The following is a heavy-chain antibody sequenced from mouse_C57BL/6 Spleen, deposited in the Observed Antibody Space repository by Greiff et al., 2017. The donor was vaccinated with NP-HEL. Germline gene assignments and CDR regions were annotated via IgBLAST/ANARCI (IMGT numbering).Heavy chain of an antibody. J-gene: IGHJ2*01. V-gene: IGHV1-77*01. Sequence: QVQLQQSGAELVKPGASVKISCKASGYTFTDYYINWVKQRPGQGLEWIGKIGPGSGSTYYNEKLKGKATLTADKSSSTAYMQLSSVASEDYAGYFCARCGHWYEYYFDDWGQGTTLTVAS. CDR2: IGPGSGST. CDR3: ARCGHWYEYYFDD. D-gene: IGHD2-14*01. CDR1: GYTFTDYY.